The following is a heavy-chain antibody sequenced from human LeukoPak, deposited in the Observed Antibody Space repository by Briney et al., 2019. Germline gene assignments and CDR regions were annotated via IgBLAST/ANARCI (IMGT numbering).Heavy chain of an antibody. J-gene: IGHJ5*02. D-gene: IGHD3-3*01. CDR1: GFTFSSHW. CDR3: ARELNAYYDFWSGPENWFDP. V-gene: IGHV3-7*01. CDR2: IKQDGSEK. Sequence: GGSLRLSCPPSGFTFSSHWMSWVRQAPGKGLEWVANIKQDGSEKYYVDSVKGRLTICRDNAENSLYLQMNSLRAEETAVYYCARELNAYYDFWSGPENWFDPWGQGTLVTVSS.